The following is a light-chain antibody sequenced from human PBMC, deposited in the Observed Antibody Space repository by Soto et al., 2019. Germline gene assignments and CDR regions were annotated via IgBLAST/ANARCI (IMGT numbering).Light chain of an antibody. J-gene: IGKJ4*01. V-gene: IGKV1-5*03. CDR2: KAP. Sequence: DIQMTQSPSTLSASVGDRVTITCRASQSISSWLAWYQQKPGKAPKLLIYKAPSLESGVPSRFSGSGSGTEFTLTISSLQPDDFATYYCQQYNSYPTFGGGTKVEIK. CDR3: QQYNSYPT. CDR1: QSISSW.